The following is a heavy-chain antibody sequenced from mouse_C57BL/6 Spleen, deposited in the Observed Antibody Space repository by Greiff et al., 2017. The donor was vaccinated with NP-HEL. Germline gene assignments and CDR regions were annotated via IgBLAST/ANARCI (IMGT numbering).Heavy chain of an antibody. V-gene: IGHV5-4*01. CDR3: ARDRTTTIVGYFDV. CDR1: GFTFSSYA. D-gene: IGHD2-12*01. CDR2: ISDGGSYT. J-gene: IGHJ1*03. Sequence: EVKLVESGGGLVKPGGSLKLSCAASGFTFSSYAMSWVRQTPEKRLEWVATISDGGSYTYYPDNVKGRFTISRDNAKNNLYLQMSHLKSEDTAMYYCARDRTTTIVGYFDVWGTGTTVTVSS.